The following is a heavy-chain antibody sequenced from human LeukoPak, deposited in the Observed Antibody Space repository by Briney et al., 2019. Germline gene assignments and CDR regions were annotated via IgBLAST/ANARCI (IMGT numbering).Heavy chain of an antibody. V-gene: IGHV1-18*04. J-gene: IGHJ4*02. CDR2: ISAYNGNT. Sequence: ASVKVSCKASGYTFTSYYMHWVRQAPGQGLEWMGWISAYNGNTNHAQKFQGRVTMTTDTSTSTAYMELRSLRSDDTAVYYCARYYDFWSGYLYYFDYWGQGTPVTVSS. CDR3: ARYYDFWSGYLYYFDY. CDR1: GYTFTSYY. D-gene: IGHD3-3*01.